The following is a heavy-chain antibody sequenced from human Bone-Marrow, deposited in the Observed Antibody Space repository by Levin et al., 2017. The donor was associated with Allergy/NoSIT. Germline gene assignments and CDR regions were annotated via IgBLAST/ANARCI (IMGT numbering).Heavy chain of an antibody. CDR2: IPHDGANT. J-gene: IGHJ4*02. CDR3: ATSLI. CDR1: GFTFSNFA. D-gene: IGHD3-22*01. Sequence: GESLKISCAASGFTFSNFAMHWVRQAPGKGLEWVAAIPHDGANTYYTDSVRGRFTISRDNSKNSLYLQMNSLRAEDTAVYYCATSLIRGRGTLVTVSS. V-gene: IGHV3-30-3*01.